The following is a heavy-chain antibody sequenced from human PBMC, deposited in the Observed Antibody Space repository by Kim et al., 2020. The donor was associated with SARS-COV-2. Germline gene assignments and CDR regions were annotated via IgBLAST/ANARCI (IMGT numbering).Heavy chain of an antibody. D-gene: IGHD5-12*01. CDR1: GLSFSDSD. CDR3: ARSGNGYNAFGI. Sequence: WGSLRLSCAASGLSFSDSDFNWVRQAPGKGLELLSFISTRCDSIFYSDSLEGRFTISRDNAKNSLYLQMHYLRDEDTAVYYCARSGNGYNAFGIWGQGVLVTVSS. V-gene: IGHV3-11*01. CDR2: ISTRCDSI. J-gene: IGHJ4*02.